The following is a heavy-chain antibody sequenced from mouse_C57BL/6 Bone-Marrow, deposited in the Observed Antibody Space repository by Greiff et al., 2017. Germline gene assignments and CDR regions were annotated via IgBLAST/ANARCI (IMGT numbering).Heavy chain of an antibody. CDR2: IYPTSGRT. V-gene: IGHV1-55*01. D-gene: IGHD4-1*01. CDR3: AGSGSLGRSFDY. CDR1: GYTFTSYW. J-gene: IGHJ2*01. Sequence: QVQLQQPGAELVKPGASVKMSCKASGYTFTSYWITWVKQRPGQGLEWIGDIYPTSGRTNYNEKFKSKAILTVDTSSTTAYLQLSSLTSEDAAVFYCAGSGSLGRSFDYWGQGTTLTVSS.